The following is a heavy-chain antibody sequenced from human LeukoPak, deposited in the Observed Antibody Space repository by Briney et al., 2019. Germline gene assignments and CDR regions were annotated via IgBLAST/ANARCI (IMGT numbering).Heavy chain of an antibody. CDR1: GFTFSSYS. V-gene: IGHV3-48*02. CDR3: ARVGGIVVVTANFDY. D-gene: IGHD2-21*02. Sequence: GGSLRLSCAASGFTFSSYSMNWVRQAPGKGLEWVSYISSSSTIYYADSVKGRFTTSRDNAKNSLYLQMNSLRDEDTAVYYCARVGGIVVVTANFDYWGQGTLVTVSS. CDR2: ISSSSTI. J-gene: IGHJ4*02.